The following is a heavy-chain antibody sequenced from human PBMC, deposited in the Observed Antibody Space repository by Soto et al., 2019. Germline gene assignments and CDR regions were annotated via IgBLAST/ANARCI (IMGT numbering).Heavy chain of an antibody. CDR2: IYHTGNT. V-gene: IGHV4-30-4*01. Sequence: SETLSLTCTVSGGSISDDSYWSWIRQTPGKGLEWIGYIYHTGNTYYNPSLRSRVSISVDKSKSQFSLKLISMTAADTAVYFCARDEYQLLSSVSWFDSWGQGTLVTVSS. J-gene: IGHJ5*01. D-gene: IGHD2-2*01. CDR3: ARDEYQLLSSVSWFDS. CDR1: GGSISDDSY.